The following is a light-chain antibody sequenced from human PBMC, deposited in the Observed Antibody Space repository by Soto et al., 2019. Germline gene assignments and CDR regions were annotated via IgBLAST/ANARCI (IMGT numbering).Light chain of an antibody. CDR2: GTT. CDR1: SSNIGAGYD. V-gene: IGLV1-40*01. Sequence: QSVLTQPPSVSGAPGQRVTISCTGSSSNIGAGYDVHWYQQLPGTAPTVLIYGTTDRPSGVPERFSGSKFGTSASLAITGLKAEYDADYYCQSDDSSLSVVFGGGTKLTVL. CDR3: QSDDSSLSVV. J-gene: IGLJ2*01.